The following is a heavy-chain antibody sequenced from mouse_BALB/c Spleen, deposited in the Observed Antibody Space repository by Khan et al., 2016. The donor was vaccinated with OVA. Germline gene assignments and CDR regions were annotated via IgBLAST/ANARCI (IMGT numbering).Heavy chain of an antibody. CDR3: AHPSYDPRFFEV. D-gene: IGHD2-3*01. CDR1: GFNIKDTY. V-gene: IGHV14-3*02. Sequence: EVQLQQSGAELVKPGASVRLSCTASGFNIKDTYIHWVKQRPEQGLEWIGRIAPANGNTKYDPKFQDKATITSATSSNTSYLQLSSLTSEYTAVYCGAHPSYDPRFFEVWGAGTTVTVSS. CDR2: IAPANGNT. J-gene: IGHJ1*01.